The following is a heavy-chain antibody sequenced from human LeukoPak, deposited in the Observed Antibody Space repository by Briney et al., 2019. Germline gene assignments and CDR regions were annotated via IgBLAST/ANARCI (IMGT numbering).Heavy chain of an antibody. V-gene: IGHV3-30*02. CDR1: GFTFSSYG. CDR3: AKDLLPYSGSHGDY. Sequence: GGSLRVSCAASGFTFSSYGMHWVRQAPGKGREWVAFIRYDGSNKYYADSVKGRFTISRDNSKNTLYLQMNSLRAEDTAVYYCAKDLLPYSGSHGDYWGQGTLVTVSS. CDR2: IRYDGSNK. D-gene: IGHD1-26*01. J-gene: IGHJ4*02.